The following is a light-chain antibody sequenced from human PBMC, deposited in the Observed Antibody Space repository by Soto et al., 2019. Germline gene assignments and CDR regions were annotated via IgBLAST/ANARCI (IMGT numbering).Light chain of an antibody. Sequence: EIVMTQSPATLSVSPGERASLSCRASQSVTSDLAWYQQKPGHAPRLLIYGVSTRATGIPAWFSGSGSGTEFTLTISSLQSEDFAVYYCQQYNKWPLTFGGGTKVEIE. J-gene: IGKJ4*01. CDR3: QQYNKWPLT. CDR2: GVS. CDR1: QSVTSD. V-gene: IGKV3-15*01.